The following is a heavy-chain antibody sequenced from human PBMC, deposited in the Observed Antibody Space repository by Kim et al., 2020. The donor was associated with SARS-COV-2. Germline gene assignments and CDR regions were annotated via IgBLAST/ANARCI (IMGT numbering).Heavy chain of an antibody. Sequence: GGSLRLSCAASGFTFSSYGMHWVRQAPGKGLEWVAVIWYDGSNKYYADSVKGRFTISRDNSKNTLYLQMNSLRAEDTAVYYCAKDRRENYYYYGMDVWGQGTTVTVSS. CDR3: AKDRRENYYYYGMDV. CDR2: IWYDGSNK. V-gene: IGHV3-33*06. CDR1: GFTFSSYG. J-gene: IGHJ6*02.